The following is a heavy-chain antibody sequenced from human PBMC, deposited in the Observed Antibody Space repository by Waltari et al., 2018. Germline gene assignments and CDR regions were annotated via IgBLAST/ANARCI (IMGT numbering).Heavy chain of an antibody. Sequence: EVQLVESGGGLVKPGGSLRLSCAASGFTFSSYSMNWVRQAPGKELEWVSSISSSSRYIYYADSVKGRFTIPRDNAQNSLYRQMNRLRAEDTAVYYCARGEYSSSSIGDWGQGTLVTVSS. CDR1: GFTFSSYS. CDR2: ISSSSRYI. J-gene: IGHJ4*02. V-gene: IGHV3-21*01. CDR3: ARGEYSSSSIGD. D-gene: IGHD6-6*01.